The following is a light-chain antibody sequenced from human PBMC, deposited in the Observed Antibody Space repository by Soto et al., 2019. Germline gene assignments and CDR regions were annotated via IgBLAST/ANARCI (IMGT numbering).Light chain of an antibody. CDR3: QQYNNWRT. CDR1: QSVSSN. V-gene: IGKV3-15*01. Sequence: EIVMTQSPPTLSVSPGQRATLSCRASQSVSSNLAWYQQKPGQAPRLLIYGASTRATSIPARFSGSGSGTEFTLTISSLQSEDFAVYYCQQYNNWRTFGQGTTV. CDR2: GAS. J-gene: IGKJ1*01.